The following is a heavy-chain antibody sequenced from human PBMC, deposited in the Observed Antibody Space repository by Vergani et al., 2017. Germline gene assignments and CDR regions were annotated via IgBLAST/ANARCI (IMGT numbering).Heavy chain of an antibody. J-gene: IGHJ4*02. Sequence: QVQLQESGPGLVKPSETLSLTCTVSGGSISSYYWSWIRQPRGKGLEWIGYIYYSGSTNYNPSLKSRVTISVDTSKNQFSMKLSSVTAADTAVYYCAAGCYSSGWYDLAEVDYWGQGTLVTVSS. CDR1: GGSISSYY. V-gene: IGHV4-59*08. D-gene: IGHD6-19*01. CDR3: AAGCYSSGWYDLAEVDY. CDR2: IYYSGST.